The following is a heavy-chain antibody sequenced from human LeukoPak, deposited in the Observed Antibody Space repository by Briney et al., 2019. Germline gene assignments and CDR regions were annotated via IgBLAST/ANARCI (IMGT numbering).Heavy chain of an antibody. CDR3: AREFLYYYDSSGYNFDY. D-gene: IGHD3-22*01. Sequence: GRSLRLSCAASGFTFSSYSMNWVRQAPGKGLEWVSSISSSSSYIYYADSVKGRFTISRDNAKNSLYLQMNSLRAEDTAVYYCAREFLYYYDSSGYNFDYWGQGTLVTVSS. J-gene: IGHJ4*02. CDR2: ISSSSSYI. V-gene: IGHV3-21*01. CDR1: GFTFSSYS.